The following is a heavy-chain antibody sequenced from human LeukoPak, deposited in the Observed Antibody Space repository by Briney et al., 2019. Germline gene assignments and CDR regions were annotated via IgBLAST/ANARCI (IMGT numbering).Heavy chain of an antibody. J-gene: IGHJ4*02. CDR1: GYTFTSYA. D-gene: IGHD3-10*01. CDR2: INTNTGNP. V-gene: IGHV7-4-1*02. Sequence: ASVKVSCKASGYTFTSYAMNWVRQAPGQGLEWMGWINTNTGNPTYAQGFTGRFVFSLDTSVSTAYLQISSLKAEDTAVYYCGRITMVRGVIMFDYWGQGTLVTVSS. CDR3: GRITMVRGVIMFDY.